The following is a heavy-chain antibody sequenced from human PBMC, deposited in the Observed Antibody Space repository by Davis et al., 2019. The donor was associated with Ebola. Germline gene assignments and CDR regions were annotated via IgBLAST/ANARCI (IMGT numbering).Heavy chain of an antibody. D-gene: IGHD2-8*01. CDR1: GFTFSSYA. CDR2: ISYDGSNK. V-gene: IGHV3-30-3*01. CDR3: ARGVSARLMGTFDP. J-gene: IGHJ5*02. Sequence: GESLKISCAASGFTFSSYAMHWVRQAPDKGLEWVAVISYDGSNKYYADSVKGRFTISRDNSKNTLYLQMNSLRAEDTAVYYCARGVSARLMGTFDPWGQGTLVTVSS.